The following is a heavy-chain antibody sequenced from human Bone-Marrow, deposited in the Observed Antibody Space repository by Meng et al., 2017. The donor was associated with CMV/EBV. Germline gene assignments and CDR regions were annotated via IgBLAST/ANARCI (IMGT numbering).Heavy chain of an antibody. Sequence: GESLKISCAASGFTFSGSAMHWVRQASGKGLEWVGRIRSKANSYATAYAASVKGRFTISGDDSKNTAYLQMNSLKTEDTAVYYCTRDYDLEGPYYYYGMDVWGQGPTVTVSS. D-gene: IGHD3-3*01. V-gene: IGHV3-73*01. CDR3: TRDYDLEGPYYYYGMDV. CDR1: GFTFSGSA. J-gene: IGHJ6*01. CDR2: IRSKANSYAT.